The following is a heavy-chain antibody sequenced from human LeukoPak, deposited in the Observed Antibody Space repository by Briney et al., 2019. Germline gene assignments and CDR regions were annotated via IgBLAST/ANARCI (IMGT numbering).Heavy chain of an antibody. CDR2: ISAYNGNT. V-gene: IGHV1-18*01. CDR3: ARDYQARVVPAAFYYYGMDV. D-gene: IGHD2-2*01. Sequence: ASVKVSCKASGYTFTSYGISWVRQAPGQGLEWMGWISAYNGNTNYAQKLQGRVTMTTDTSTSTAYMELRSLRSDDTAVYYCARDYQARVVPAAFYYYGMDVWGQGTTVTVSS. J-gene: IGHJ6*02. CDR1: GYTFTSYG.